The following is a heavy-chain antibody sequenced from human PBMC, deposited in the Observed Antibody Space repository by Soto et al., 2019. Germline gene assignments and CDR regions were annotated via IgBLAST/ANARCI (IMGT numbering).Heavy chain of an antibody. V-gene: IGHV4-34*01. CDR2: IDQSGST. CDR1: GGSFSGYY. Sequence: QVQLQQWGAGLLKSSETLSLTCAVYGGSFSGYYWNWLRQPPGEGLEWIGKIDQSGSTNYNPSLKSRVTMSIDKSRSQFHLKLTSVTAMDAGGDYCAGGRDTVVRGVMNWFDPGGQVTLV. J-gene: IGHJ5*02. CDR3: AGGRDTVVRGVMNWFDP. D-gene: IGHD3-10*01.